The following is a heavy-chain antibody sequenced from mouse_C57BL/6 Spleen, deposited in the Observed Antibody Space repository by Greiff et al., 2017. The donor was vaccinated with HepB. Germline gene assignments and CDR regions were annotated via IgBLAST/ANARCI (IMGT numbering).Heavy chain of an antibody. Sequence: QVQLKESGAELARPGASVKLSCKASGYTFTSYGIRWVKQRTGQGLEWIGEIYPRSGNTYYNEKFKGKATLTADKSSSTAYMELSRLTSEDSAVYFCARSDPVTTVVALDYWGQGTTLTVSS. D-gene: IGHD1-1*01. J-gene: IGHJ2*01. V-gene: IGHV1-81*01. CDR2: IYPRSGNT. CDR1: GYTFTSYG. CDR3: ARSDPVTTVVALDY.